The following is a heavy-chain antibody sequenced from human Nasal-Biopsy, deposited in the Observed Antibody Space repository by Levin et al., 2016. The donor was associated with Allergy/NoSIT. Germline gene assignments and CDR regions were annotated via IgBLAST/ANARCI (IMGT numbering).Heavy chain of an antibody. Sequence: ASVKVSCKASGYTFTGSYVHWVRQAPGQGLEWMGWINPNSGASSYAQNFEDRVTLTRDTSITTAYMELNRLTPDDTAIYYCAREGCALTSCFSPGDDRWLDPWGQGTLVTVSS. CDR3: AREGCALTSCFSPGDDRWLDP. CDR1: GYTFTGSY. J-gene: IGHJ5*02. CDR2: INPNSGAS. V-gene: IGHV1-2*02. D-gene: IGHD2-2*01.